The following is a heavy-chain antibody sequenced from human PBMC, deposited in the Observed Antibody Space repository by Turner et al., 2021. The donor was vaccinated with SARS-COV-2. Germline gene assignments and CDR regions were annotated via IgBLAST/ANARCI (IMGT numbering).Heavy chain of an antibody. D-gene: IGHD2-2*02. J-gene: IGHJ4*02. CDR3: ARSIVVVPAAISY. V-gene: IGHV1-2*02. CDR2: INPNSGGT. Sequence: QVQLVQSGAEVKKPGASVKVSCKASGYTFTGYYMHWVRQAPGQGLEWMGWINPNSGGTNYAQKFQGRVTTTRDMSISTAYMELSRLRSDDTAVYYCARSIVVVPAAISYWGQGTLVTVSS. CDR1: GYTFTGYY.